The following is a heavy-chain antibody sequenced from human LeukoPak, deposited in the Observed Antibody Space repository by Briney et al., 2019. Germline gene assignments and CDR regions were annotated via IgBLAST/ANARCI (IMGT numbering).Heavy chain of an antibody. CDR3: ARQTYYYDSSGYYSLTPHAFDI. CDR1: GYSFTSYW. V-gene: IGHV5-51*01. J-gene: IGHJ3*02. CDR2: IYPGDSDT. D-gene: IGHD3-22*01. Sequence: GESLKISCKGSGYSFTSYWIGWVRQMPGKGLEWMGIIYPGDSDTRYSPSFQGQVTISADKSISTAYLQWSSLKASDTAMYYCARQTYYYDSSGYYSLTPHAFDIWGQGTMVTVSS.